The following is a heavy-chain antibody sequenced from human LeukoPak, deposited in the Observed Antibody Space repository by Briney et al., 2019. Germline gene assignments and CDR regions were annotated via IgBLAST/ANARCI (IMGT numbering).Heavy chain of an antibody. J-gene: IGHJ3*02. CDR3: ARGPYSLGAFDI. CDR2: IYVGGNT. CDR1: GFTVSSTY. V-gene: IGHV3-53*01. Sequence: GGSLRLSCAASGFTVSSTYMSWVRQTPGKRLEWVSVIYVGGNTYYADSVKGRFTISRDNSKSTLYLQMNSLRAEDTAVYYCARGPYSLGAFDIWGQGTMVTVSS. D-gene: IGHD3-16*02.